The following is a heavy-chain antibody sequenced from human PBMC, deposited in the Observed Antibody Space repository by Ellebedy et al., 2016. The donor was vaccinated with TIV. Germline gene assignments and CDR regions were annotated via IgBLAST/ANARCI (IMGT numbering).Heavy chain of an antibody. J-gene: IGHJ4*02. Sequence: PGGSLRLSCVGSGFTFTTHAMTWVRPAPGKGLEWVSAISGSGDITNYADSVMGRFTISRDNSKNTLYLQMNSLRVEDTAVYYCAGAYYGSENWGQGTLVTVSS. CDR3: AGAYYGSEN. CDR2: ISGSGDIT. D-gene: IGHD3-10*01. V-gene: IGHV3-23*01. CDR1: GFTFTTHA.